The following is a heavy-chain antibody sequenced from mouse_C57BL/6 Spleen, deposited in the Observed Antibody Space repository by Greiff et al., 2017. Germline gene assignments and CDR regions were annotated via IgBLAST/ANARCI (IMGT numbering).Heavy chain of an antibody. CDR3: ARKGGVYGNYESYYAMDY. Sequence: QVQLQQSGPGLVQPSQSLSITCTVSGFSLTSYGVHWVRQSPGKGLEWLGVIWSGGSTDYNAAFISRLSISKDNSKSQVFFKMNSLQADDTAIYYCARKGGVYGNYESYYAMDYWGQGTSVTVSS. CDR1: GFSLTSYG. J-gene: IGHJ4*01. CDR2: IWSGGST. D-gene: IGHD2-1*01. V-gene: IGHV2-2*01.